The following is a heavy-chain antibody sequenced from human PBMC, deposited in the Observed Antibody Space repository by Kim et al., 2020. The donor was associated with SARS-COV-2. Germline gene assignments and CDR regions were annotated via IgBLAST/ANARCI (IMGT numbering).Heavy chain of an antibody. D-gene: IGHD6-19*01. CDR2: ISSSSSYI. J-gene: IGHJ4*02. CDR3: AIHPGIAVAGTPGPDY. CDR1: GFTFSSYS. Sequence: GGSLRLSCAASGFTFSSYSMNWVRQAPGKGLEWVSSISSSSSYIYYADSVKGRFTISRDNAKNSLYLQMNSLRAEDTAVYYCAIHPGIAVAGTPGPDYWGQGTLVTVSS. V-gene: IGHV3-21*01.